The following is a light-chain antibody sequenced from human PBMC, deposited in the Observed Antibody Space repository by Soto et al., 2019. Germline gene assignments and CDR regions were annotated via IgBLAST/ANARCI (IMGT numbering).Light chain of an antibody. CDR1: QSISSN. J-gene: IGKJ3*01. CDR2: GAS. Sequence: EIVMTQSPATLSVSPGERATLSCRASQSISSNLAWFQQRPAQAPRLLIYGASTRSTGIPARFSGSGSGTGFTRTISSLQSEDFAVYYCQQYNNWPLTFGPGTNVDIK. V-gene: IGKV3-15*01. CDR3: QQYNNWPLT.